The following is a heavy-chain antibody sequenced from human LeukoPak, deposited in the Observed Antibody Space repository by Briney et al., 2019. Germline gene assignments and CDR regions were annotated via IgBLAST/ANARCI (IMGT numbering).Heavy chain of an antibody. D-gene: IGHD3-3*01. CDR1: GFTFSSYS. CDR2: ISSSSSYI. V-gene: IGHV3-21*01. CDR3: ARTYDYGVGPPGDAFDN. J-gene: IGHJ3*02. Sequence: GGSLRLSCAASGFTFSSYSMNWVRQAPGKGLEWVSSISSSSSYIYYAGSVQGRFTISRDNADDSVYLQMDSLRVEDTAVYYCARTYDYGVGPPGDAFDNWGQGTLVTVPS.